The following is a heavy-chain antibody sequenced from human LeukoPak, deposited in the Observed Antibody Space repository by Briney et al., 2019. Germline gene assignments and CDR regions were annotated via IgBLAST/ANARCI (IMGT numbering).Heavy chain of an antibody. J-gene: IGHJ3*02. CDR1: GGSISSYY. Sequence: SETLSLTCTVSGGSISSYYWSWIRQPPGKGLEWIGYIYYSGSTNYNPSLKSRVTISVDTSKNQFSLKLSSVTAADTAVYYCARDAPSSLAYDFWSGYYTVDAFDIWGQGTMVTVSS. CDR2: IYYSGST. V-gene: IGHV4-59*01. CDR3: ARDAPSSLAYDFWSGYYTVDAFDI. D-gene: IGHD3-3*01.